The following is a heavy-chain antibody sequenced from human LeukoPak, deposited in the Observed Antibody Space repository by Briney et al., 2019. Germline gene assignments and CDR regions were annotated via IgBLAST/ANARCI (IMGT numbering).Heavy chain of an antibody. CDR2: IYSGGST. CDR3: ARNWFYP. CDR1: GFTVSSDY. Sequence: PGGSLRLSCAASGFTVSSDYMSWVRQAPGKGLEWVSVIYSGGSTYYADSVKGRFTISRDKSKNTVYLQMNSLRFEDTAMYYCARNWFYPWGQGTLVTVSS. V-gene: IGHV3-53*05. J-gene: IGHJ5*02.